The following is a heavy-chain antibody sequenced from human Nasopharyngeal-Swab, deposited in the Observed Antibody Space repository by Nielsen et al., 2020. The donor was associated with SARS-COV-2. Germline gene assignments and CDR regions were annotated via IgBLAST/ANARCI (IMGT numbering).Heavy chain of an antibody. Sequence: GSLRLSCSVSGVSISSSNYYWGWIRQPPGKGLEWIAGLYYSGFTYYNPSLKSRVTISVDTSKNQISLKLSSVTAADTAVYYCARRTEYRASYYLGGHFDYWGQGTLVTVSS. D-gene: IGHD1-26*01. CDR1: GVSISSSNYY. V-gene: IGHV4-39*01. J-gene: IGHJ4*02. CDR2: LYYSGFT. CDR3: ARRTEYRASYYLGGHFDY.